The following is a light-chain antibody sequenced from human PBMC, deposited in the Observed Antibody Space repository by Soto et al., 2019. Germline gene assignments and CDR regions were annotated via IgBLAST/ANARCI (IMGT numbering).Light chain of an antibody. CDR3: QQRSNWPPVN. V-gene: IGKV3-11*01. Sequence: EIVLTQSPATLSLSPGERATLSCRASQSVSSYLAWYQQKPGQAPRLLIYDASNRATGIPARFSGSESGTDFTLTISSLEPEDFAVYYCQQRSNWPPVNFGQGTKLEIK. CDR1: QSVSSY. J-gene: IGKJ2*01. CDR2: DAS.